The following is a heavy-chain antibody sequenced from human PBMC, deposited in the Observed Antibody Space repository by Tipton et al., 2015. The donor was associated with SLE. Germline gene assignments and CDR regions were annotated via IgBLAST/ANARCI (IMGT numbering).Heavy chain of an antibody. J-gene: IGHJ4*02. CDR1: GFIFDDYV. V-gene: IGHV3-9*01. CDR2: IRWNSDTI. CDR3: ARDEGYCSSTSCYLDY. D-gene: IGHD2-2*01. Sequence: SLRLSCTASGFIFDDYVMHWVRQAPGKGLEWVAGIRWNSDTIAYADSVRGRFTISRDNAKNSLYLQMNSLRAEDTAVYYCARDEGYCSSTSCYLDYWGQGTLVTVSS.